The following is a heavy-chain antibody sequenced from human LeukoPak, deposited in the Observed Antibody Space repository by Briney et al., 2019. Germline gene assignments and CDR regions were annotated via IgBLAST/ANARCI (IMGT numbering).Heavy chain of an antibody. CDR3: AIYYDSRPIDI. J-gene: IGHJ3*02. Sequence: SETLSLTCNVSGGSISSSSYYWAWIRQPPGKGLEWIGSIYYSGSTYYNPSLKSRVTISVDTSKNQFSLRLSSVTAADTAVYYCAIYYDSRPIDIWGQGTMVTVSS. CDR2: IYYSGST. CDR1: GGSISSSSYY. V-gene: IGHV4-39*07. D-gene: IGHD3-22*01.